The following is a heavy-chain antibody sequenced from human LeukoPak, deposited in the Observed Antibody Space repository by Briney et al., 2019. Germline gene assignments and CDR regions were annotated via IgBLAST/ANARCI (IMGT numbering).Heavy chain of an antibody. CDR2: IYYSGST. J-gene: IGHJ4*02. Sequence: PSETLSLTCTVSGGSISNGDHYWSWIRQHPGKGLEWIGHIYYSGSTYYNPSLKSRGIISVETSKNQFSLKLSSVTAADTAVYYCASSGYYDFWSGYYFPDYWGQGTLVTVSS. V-gene: IGHV4-31*03. D-gene: IGHD3-3*01. CDR1: GGSISNGDHY. CDR3: ASSGYYDFWSGYYFPDY.